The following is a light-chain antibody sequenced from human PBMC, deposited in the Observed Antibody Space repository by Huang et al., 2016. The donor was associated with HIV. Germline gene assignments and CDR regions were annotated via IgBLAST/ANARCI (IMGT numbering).Light chain of an antibody. CDR1: HSISNY. V-gene: IGKV3-11*01. Sequence: EIVLTQSPATLFLSPGERATLSCRASHSISNYLIWYQQKPGQAPRLLIDDASNRATGIPARCRCRGCGTDFTLTISSLEPEDFAIYYCQQRSNWPPVTFGQGTRLDI. CDR2: DAS. CDR3: QQRSNWPPVT. J-gene: IGKJ5*01.